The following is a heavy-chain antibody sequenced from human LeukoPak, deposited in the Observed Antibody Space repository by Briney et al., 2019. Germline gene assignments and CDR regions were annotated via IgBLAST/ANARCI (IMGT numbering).Heavy chain of an antibody. D-gene: IGHD4-17*01. CDR3: ASQSYGDHRIDY. CDR2: ISSSGSTI. V-gene: IGHV3-11*01. Sequence: PGGSLRLSCAASGFTFSDYYMSWIRQAPGKGLEWVSYISSSGSTIYYADSVKGRFTISRDHAKNSLYLQMNSLRAEDTAVYYCASQSYGDHRIDYWGQGTLVTVSS. J-gene: IGHJ4*02. CDR1: GFTFSDYY.